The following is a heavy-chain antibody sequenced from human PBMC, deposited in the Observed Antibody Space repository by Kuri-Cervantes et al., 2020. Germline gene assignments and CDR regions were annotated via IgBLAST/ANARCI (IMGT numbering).Heavy chain of an antibody. Sequence: SETLSLTCAVYGGSFSGYYWSWIRQPPGKGLEWIGEINHSGSTNYNPSLKSRVTISVDTSKNQFSLKLSSVTAADTAVYHCARWYYDFWSGYSIYGMDVWGQGTTVTVSS. CDR1: GGSFSGYY. CDR2: INHSGST. D-gene: IGHD3-3*01. V-gene: IGHV4-34*01. CDR3: ARWYYDFWSGYSIYGMDV. J-gene: IGHJ6*02.